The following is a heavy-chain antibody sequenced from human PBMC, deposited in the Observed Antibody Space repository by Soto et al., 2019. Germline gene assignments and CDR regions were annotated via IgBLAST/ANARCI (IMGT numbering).Heavy chain of an antibody. V-gene: IGHV1-69*06. CDR1: GGTFSSYA. CDR2: IIPNFGTA. D-gene: IGHD3-22*01. Sequence: QVQLVQSGAEVKKPGSSVKVSCKASGGTFSSYAISWVRQAPGQGLEWMGGIIPNFGTANYAHKFQGRVTITADKSTSTAYMELSSLRSEDTAVYYCARRQYYYDSSGYSPHFDYWGQGTLVTVSS. J-gene: IGHJ4*02. CDR3: ARRQYYYDSSGYSPHFDY.